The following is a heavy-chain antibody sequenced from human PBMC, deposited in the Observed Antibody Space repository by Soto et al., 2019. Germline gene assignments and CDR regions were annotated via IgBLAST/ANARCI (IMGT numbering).Heavy chain of an antibody. D-gene: IGHD3-3*01. Sequence: PSETLSLTCTVSGGSISSGGYYWSWIRQHPGKDLEWIGYIYYSGSTYYNPSLKSRVTISVDTSKNQFSLKLSSVTAADTAVYYCARVGRITIFGVVITPWFDPWGQGTLVTVS. CDR3: ARVGRITIFGVVITPWFDP. CDR2: IYYSGST. CDR1: GGSISSGGYY. J-gene: IGHJ5*02. V-gene: IGHV4-31*03.